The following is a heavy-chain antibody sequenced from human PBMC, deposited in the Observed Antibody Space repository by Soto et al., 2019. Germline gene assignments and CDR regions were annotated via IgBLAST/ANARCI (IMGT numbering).Heavy chain of an antibody. J-gene: IGHJ6*02. D-gene: IGHD3-16*01. V-gene: IGHV5-51*01. CDR1: GYSLVNYW. CDR2: IYPDDSDR. Sequence: GESLKISCQGSGYSLVNYWIAWVRQMPGKGLEWMGIIYPDDSDRRYSPSFQGQVTVSVDKSINTAYLQWSSLRASDTAVYYCARQGSTGGAYFYGMDVWGPGTTVTVS. CDR3: ARQGSTGGAYFYGMDV.